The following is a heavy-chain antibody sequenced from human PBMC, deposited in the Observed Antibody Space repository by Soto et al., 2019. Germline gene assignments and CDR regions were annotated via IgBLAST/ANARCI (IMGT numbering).Heavy chain of an antibody. Sequence: PGGSLRLSCAASGFTFSSYGMHWVRQAPGKGLEWVAVIWYDGSKKYYADSVKGRFTISRDNSKNTLYLQMSGLGAEDTAMYYCTRDILTNYGKHFDIWGQGTQVTV. D-gene: IGHD3-9*01. V-gene: IGHV3-33*01. CDR1: GFTFSSYG. CDR3: TRDILTNYGKHFDI. J-gene: IGHJ4*02. CDR2: IWYDGSKK.